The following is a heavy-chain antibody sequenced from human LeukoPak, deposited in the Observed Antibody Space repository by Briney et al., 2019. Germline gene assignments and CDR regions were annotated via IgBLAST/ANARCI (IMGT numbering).Heavy chain of an antibody. CDR1: GFTFSDYY. Sequence: PGGSLRLSCAASGFTFSDYYMSWIRQAPGKGLEWVSYISSSGSTIYYADSVKGRFTISRDNPKNLLFLQINSLRVEDTAVYYCARETPRRGETRDGYRWGQGTLVTVSS. CDR2: ISSSGSTI. CDR3: ARETPRRGETRDGYR. V-gene: IGHV3-11*04. J-gene: IGHJ4*02. D-gene: IGHD5-24*01.